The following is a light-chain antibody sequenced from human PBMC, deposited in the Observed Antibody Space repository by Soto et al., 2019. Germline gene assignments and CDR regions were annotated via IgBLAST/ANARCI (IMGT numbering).Light chain of an antibody. J-gene: IGKJ1*01. CDR1: QSISSW. CDR3: KQYNSYSWT. V-gene: IGKV1-5*01. CDR2: DAS. Sequence: DIQMTQSPSTLSASVGDRVTITCRASQSISSWLAWYQQKPGQAPKLLIYDASSLESGVPSRFSGSGSGTEFTLTISSLQTDEFATYYSKQYNSYSWTFGKGTKVEIK.